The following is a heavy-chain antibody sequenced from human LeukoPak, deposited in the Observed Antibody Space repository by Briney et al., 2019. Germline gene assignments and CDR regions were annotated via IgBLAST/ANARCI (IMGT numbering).Heavy chain of an antibody. CDR1: GFTFSSYA. D-gene: IGHD3-22*01. CDR2: ISGSGGST. Sequence: GGSLRLSCAASGFTFSSYAMSWVRQAPGKGLEWVSAISGSGGSTYYADSVKGRFTISRDNSKNTLYLQMSSLRAEDTAAYYCAKVLGRAYYDTSGPTDYWGQGTLVTVSS. CDR3: AKVLGRAYYDTSGPTDY. V-gene: IGHV3-23*01. J-gene: IGHJ4*02.